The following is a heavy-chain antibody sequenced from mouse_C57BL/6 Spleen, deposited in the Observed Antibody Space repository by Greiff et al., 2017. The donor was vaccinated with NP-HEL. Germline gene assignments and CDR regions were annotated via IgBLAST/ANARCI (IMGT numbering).Heavy chain of an antibody. J-gene: IGHJ3*01. CDR1: GYTFTSYW. V-gene: IGHV1-52*01. Sequence: QVQLQQPGAELVRPGSSVKLSCKASGYTFTSYWMHWVKQRPIQGLEWIGNIDPSDSETHYNQKFKDKATLTVDKSSSTAYMQLSSLTSEDSAVYHCAREKDGNPFAYWGQGTLVTVSA. D-gene: IGHD2-1*01. CDR2: IDPSDSET. CDR3: AREKDGNPFAY.